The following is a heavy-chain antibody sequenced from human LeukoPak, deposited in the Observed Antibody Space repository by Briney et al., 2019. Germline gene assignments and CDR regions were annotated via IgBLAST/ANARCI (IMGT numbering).Heavy chain of an antibody. CDR3: ARCAAARTYNWFDP. D-gene: IGHD6-13*01. V-gene: IGHV1-69*04. CDR1: GGTFSSYA. CDR2: IIPILGIA. Sequence: SVKVSCKASGGTFSSYAISWVRQAPGQGLEWMGRIIPILGIANYAQKFQGRVTITADTSTSTAYMELRSLRSDDTAVYYCARCAAARTYNWFDPWGQGTLVTVSS. J-gene: IGHJ5*02.